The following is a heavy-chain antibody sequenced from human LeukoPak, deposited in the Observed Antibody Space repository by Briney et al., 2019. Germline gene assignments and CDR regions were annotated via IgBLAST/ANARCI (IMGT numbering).Heavy chain of an antibody. J-gene: IGHJ6*02. CDR3: ARYSNYGGYYGMDV. CDR2: IYYSGST. D-gene: IGHD4-11*01. Sequence: PSETLSLTCTVSGGSLSSYYWSWIRQPPGKGLEWIGYIYYSGSTNYNPSLKSRVTISVDTSKNQFSLKLSSVTAADTAVFYCARYSNYGGYYGMDVWGQGTTVTVSS. V-gene: IGHV4-59*01. CDR1: GGSLSSYY.